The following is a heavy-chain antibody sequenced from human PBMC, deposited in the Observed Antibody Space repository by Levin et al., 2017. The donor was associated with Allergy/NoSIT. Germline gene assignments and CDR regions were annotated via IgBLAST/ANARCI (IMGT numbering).Heavy chain of an antibody. V-gene: IGHV3-30*18. Sequence: GGSLRLSCAASGFTFSSYGMHWVRQAPGKGLVWVALISYDGSNKYYADSVKGRFTISRDNSENTLYLQMNSLRGEDTAVYYCTKGRASSDYTYPEFDYWGQGTLVTVSS. CDR2: ISYDGSNK. CDR1: GFTFSSYG. J-gene: IGHJ4*02. D-gene: IGHD4-11*01. CDR3: TKGRASSDYTYPEFDY.